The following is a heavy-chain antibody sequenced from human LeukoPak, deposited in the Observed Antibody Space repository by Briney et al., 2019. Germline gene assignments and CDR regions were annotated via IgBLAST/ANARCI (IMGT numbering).Heavy chain of an antibody. Sequence: QSGGSLRLSCAASGFTFSNYAMSWVRQAPGKGLEWVSAISETGGTIHYADSVRGRFTISRDNSKNTLYLQMNSLRAEDTAVYYCAREMTIITYSFDSWGQGTLVTVSS. CDR2: ISETGGTI. D-gene: IGHD5-24*01. CDR1: GFTFSNYA. J-gene: IGHJ4*02. V-gene: IGHV3-23*01. CDR3: AREMTIITYSFDS.